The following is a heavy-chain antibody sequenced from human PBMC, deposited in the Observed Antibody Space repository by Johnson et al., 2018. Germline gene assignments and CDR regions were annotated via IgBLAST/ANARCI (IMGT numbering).Heavy chain of an antibody. D-gene: IGHD2-2*01. CDR1: GFTFSSYW. CDR3: ARDENYCSSTSCYPLAQH. V-gene: IGHV3-74*01. Sequence: VQLVESGGGLVQPGGSLRLSCAASGFTFSSYWMHWVRQAPGKGLVWVSRINSDGSSTSYADSVKGRFTISRDNAKNTLYLQMNSLRAEDTAVYYCARDENYCSSTSCYPLAQHWGQGTLVTVSA. J-gene: IGHJ1*01. CDR2: INSDGSST.